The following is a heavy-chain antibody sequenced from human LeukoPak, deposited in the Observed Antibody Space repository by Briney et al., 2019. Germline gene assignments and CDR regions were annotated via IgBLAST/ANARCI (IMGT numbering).Heavy chain of an antibody. V-gene: IGHV4-61*01. J-gene: IGHJ3*02. CDR1: GGSISSGSYY. D-gene: IGHD1-26*01. Sequence: SETLSLTCTVSGGSISSGSYYWSWIRQPPGKGLEWIGYIYYSGSTNYNPSLKSRVTISVDTSKNQFSLKLSSVTAADTAVYYCARHVTESGSYYVKDAFDIWGQGTMVTVSS. CDR3: ARHVTESGSYYVKDAFDI. CDR2: IYYSGST.